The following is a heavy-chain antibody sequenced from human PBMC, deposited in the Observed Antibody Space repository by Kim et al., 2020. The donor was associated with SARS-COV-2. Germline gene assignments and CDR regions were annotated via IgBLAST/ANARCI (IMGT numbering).Heavy chain of an antibody. CDR3: ATRREGLVVVSPFDY. J-gene: IGHJ4*02. D-gene: IGHD3-22*01. Sequence: KFQGRVTITADKSTSTAYMELSSLRSEDTAVYYCATRREGLVVVSPFDYWGQGTLVTVSS. V-gene: IGHV1-69*02.